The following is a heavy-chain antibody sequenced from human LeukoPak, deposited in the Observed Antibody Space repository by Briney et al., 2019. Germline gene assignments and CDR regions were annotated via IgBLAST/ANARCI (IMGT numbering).Heavy chain of an antibody. D-gene: IGHD1-20*01. CDR2: IYYSGST. CDR1: GVSISSSNYY. CDR3: ARHVTETTNYYCYYMDV. V-gene: IGHV4-39*01. Sequence: AETLSLTCTVSGVSISSSNYYWGWIRQPPGKGLEWIGSIYYSGSTNYNPSLKSRVTISVDTSKNQFSLKLSSVTAADTAVYYCARHVTETTNYYCYYMDVWGKGTTVTVSS. J-gene: IGHJ6*03.